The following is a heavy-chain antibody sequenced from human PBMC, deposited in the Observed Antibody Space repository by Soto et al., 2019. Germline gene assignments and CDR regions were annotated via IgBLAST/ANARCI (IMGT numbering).Heavy chain of an antibody. CDR1: GFTFSRYW. CDR3: AKDPTSYDSSAQFDS. Sequence: PGGSLRLSCAASGFTFSRYWMSWVRQAPGKGLEWVSGISGGGGSTYYADSVKGRFTISRDNSKNTRYLQMNSLRVEDTAVYYCAKDPTSYDSSAQFDSWGQGTLVTVSS. J-gene: IGHJ4*02. D-gene: IGHD3-22*01. V-gene: IGHV3-23*01. CDR2: ISGGGGST.